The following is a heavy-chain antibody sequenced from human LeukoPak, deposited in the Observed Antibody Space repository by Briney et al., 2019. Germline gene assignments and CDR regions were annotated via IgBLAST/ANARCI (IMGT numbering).Heavy chain of an antibody. CDR2: INHSGST. Sequence: SSETLSLTCAVYGGSFSGYYWSWIRQPPGKGLEWIGEINHSGSTNYNPSLKSRVTISVDTSKNQFSLKLSSVTAADTAVYYCAREARHYYENPKNDYWGQGTLVTVSS. D-gene: IGHD3-22*01. CDR3: AREARHYYENPKNDY. V-gene: IGHV4-34*01. J-gene: IGHJ4*02. CDR1: GGSFSGYY.